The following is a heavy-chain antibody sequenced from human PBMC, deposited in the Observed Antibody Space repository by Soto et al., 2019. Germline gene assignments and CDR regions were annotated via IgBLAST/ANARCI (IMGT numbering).Heavy chain of an antibody. CDR3: AKRLEDYGEDYGYY. CDR2: ISGSGGST. Sequence: GGSLRLSCAASGFTFSSYAMSWVRQAPGKGLEWVSAISGSGGSTYYADSVRGRFTISRDNSKNTLYLQMNSLRAEDTAVYYCAKRLEDYGEDYGYYWGQGTLVTVSS. CDR1: GFTFSSYA. D-gene: IGHD4-17*01. J-gene: IGHJ4*02. V-gene: IGHV3-23*01.